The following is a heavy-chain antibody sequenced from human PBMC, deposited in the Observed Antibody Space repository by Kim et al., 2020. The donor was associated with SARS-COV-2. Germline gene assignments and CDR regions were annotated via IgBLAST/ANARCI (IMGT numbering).Heavy chain of an antibody. Sequence: SETLSLTCTVSGDSLSSGPYYWAWIRQPPGKGLEWFGNIYYSGTSYYHPSLKSRVTISVDTSKSEFSLKLSSVTAADTAVYYCARLPRGAFDVWGQGTLV. CDR1: GDSLSSGPYY. D-gene: IGHD5-12*01. CDR3: ARLPRGAFDV. CDR2: IYYSGTS. V-gene: IGHV4-39*01. J-gene: IGHJ3*01.